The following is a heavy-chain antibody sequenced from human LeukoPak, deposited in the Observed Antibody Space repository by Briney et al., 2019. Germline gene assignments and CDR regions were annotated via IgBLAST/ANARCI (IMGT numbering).Heavy chain of an antibody. CDR2: ISGSGGST. CDR1: GFTFSSYA. Sequence: GGSLRLSCAASGFTFSSYAMSWVRQAPGKGLEWVSAISGSGGSTYYADSVKGRFTISRDNSKNTLYLQMSSLRAEDTAVYYCARGGKIALAGTRSPQYFQHWGQGTLVTVSS. V-gene: IGHV3-23*01. J-gene: IGHJ1*01. CDR3: ARGGKIALAGTRSPQYFQH. D-gene: IGHD6-19*01.